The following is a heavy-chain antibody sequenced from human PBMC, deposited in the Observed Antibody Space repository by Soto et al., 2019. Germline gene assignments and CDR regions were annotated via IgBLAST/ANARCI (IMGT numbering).Heavy chain of an antibody. Sequence: SETLSLTCTVSGGSISSYYWSWIRQPPGKGLEWIGYIYYSGSTNYNPSLKSRVTISVDTSKNQFSLKLSSVTAADTAVYYCARGGFLWIFPDYWGQGTLVTVSS. CDR2: IYYSGST. D-gene: IGHD3-3*01. V-gene: IGHV4-59*01. CDR1: GGSISSYY. J-gene: IGHJ4*02. CDR3: ARGGFLWIFPDY.